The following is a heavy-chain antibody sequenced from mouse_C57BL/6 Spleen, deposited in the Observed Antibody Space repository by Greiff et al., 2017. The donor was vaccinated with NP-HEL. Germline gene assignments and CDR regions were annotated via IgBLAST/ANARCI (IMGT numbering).Heavy chain of an antibody. V-gene: IGHV1-81*01. J-gene: IGHJ2*01. Sequence: VKLQQSGAELARPGASVKLSCKASGYTFTSYGISWVKQRTGQGLEWIGEIYPRSGNTYYNEKFKGKATLTADKSSSTAYMELRSLTSEDSAVYFCAGYGTPYYFDYWGQGTTLTVSS. CDR3: AGYGTPYYFDY. CDR2: IYPRSGNT. CDR1: GYTFTSYG. D-gene: IGHD2-10*02.